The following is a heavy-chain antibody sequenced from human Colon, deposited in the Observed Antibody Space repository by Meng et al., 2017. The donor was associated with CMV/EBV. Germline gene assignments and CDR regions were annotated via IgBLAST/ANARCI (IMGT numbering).Heavy chain of an antibody. D-gene: IGHD2-2*01. J-gene: IGHJ5*02. CDR1: GFTFSSYA. V-gene: IGHV3-30*02. Sequence: GESLKISCVGSGFTFSSYAMNWVRQAPGKGLEWVAFIRYDGSSSLYADSVRGRFSISRDNSKNTLYLQMKNLRPEDTALYYCAKVNTQYCSSVSCPKGGFDPWGQGTLVTVSS. CDR2: IRYDGSSS. CDR3: AKVNTQYCSSVSCPKGGFDP.